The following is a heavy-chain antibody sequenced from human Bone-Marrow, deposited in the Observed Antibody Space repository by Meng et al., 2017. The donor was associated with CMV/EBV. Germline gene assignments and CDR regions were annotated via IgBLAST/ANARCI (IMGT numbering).Heavy chain of an antibody. CDR2: IIPILGIA. V-gene: IGHV1-69*04. Sequence: SVKVSCKASGGTFSSYTISWVRQAPGQGLEWMGRIIPILGIANYAQKFQGRVTITADKSTSTAYMELSSLRSEDTAVYYCARDARIAALRYYGMYVWGQGTTVTVSS. CDR3: ARDARIAALRYYGMYV. D-gene: IGHD6-13*01. J-gene: IGHJ6*02. CDR1: GGTFSSYT.